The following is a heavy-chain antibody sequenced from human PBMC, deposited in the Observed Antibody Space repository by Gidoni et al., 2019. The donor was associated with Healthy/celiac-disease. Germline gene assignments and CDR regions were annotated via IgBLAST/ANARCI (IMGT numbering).Heavy chain of an antibody. CDR3: AKDLQSGTTRRYFDY. J-gene: IGHJ4*02. CDR1: GFTFSSYG. Sequence: QVQLVESGGGVVQPGRSLRLSCAASGFTFSSYGMHWVRQAPGKGLDWVAVISYDGSNKYYADSVKGRFTISRDNSKNTLYLQMNSLRAEDTAVYYCAKDLQSGTTRRYFDYWGQGTLVTVSS. V-gene: IGHV3-30*18. D-gene: IGHD1-26*01. CDR2: ISYDGSNK.